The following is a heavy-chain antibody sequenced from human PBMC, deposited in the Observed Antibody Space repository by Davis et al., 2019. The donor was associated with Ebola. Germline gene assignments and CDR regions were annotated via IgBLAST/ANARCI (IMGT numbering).Heavy chain of an antibody. V-gene: IGHV5-51*01. Sequence: GGSLRLSCKGSGYSFTSYWIGWVRQMPGKGLEWMGIIYPGDSDTRYSPSFQGQVTISADKSISTAYMQLSSLKASDTAMEYCARQEVMVRVVPAENYYDYYGMDVWGQGTTVTVSS. CDR2: IYPGDSDT. D-gene: IGHD2-2*01. J-gene: IGHJ6*02. CDR1: GYSFTSYW. CDR3: ARQEVMVRVVPAENYYDYYGMDV.